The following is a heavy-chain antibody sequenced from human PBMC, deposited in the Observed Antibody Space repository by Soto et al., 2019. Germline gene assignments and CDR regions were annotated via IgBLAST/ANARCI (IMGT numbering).Heavy chain of an antibody. Sequence: QVQLQESGPGLVKPSEILSLTCTVSGGSITNDNYYWIWIRQPPGKGLEWIGYVYYSGTTYYNPSLESRVSITVDTSKNQYSLKVSSVASADTAGDYCARAGGSYSHCVDYWGQGTLVTVSS. V-gene: IGHV4-30-4*01. CDR1: GGSITNDNYY. CDR3: ARAGGSYSHCVDY. CDR2: VYYSGTT. D-gene: IGHD1-26*01. J-gene: IGHJ4*02.